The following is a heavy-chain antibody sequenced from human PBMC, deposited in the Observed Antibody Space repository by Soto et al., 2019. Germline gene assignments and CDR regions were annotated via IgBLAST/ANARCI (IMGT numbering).Heavy chain of an antibody. V-gene: IGHV3-21*01. CDR3: ARGGLYYYDSSGYTDY. Sequence: PGGSLRLSCAASGFTFSSYSMNWVRQAPGKGLEWVSSISSSSSYIYYADSVKGRFTISRDNAKNSLYLQMNSLRAEDTAVYYCARGGLYYYDSSGYTDYWGQGTLVTVSS. J-gene: IGHJ4*02. CDR1: GFTFSSYS. D-gene: IGHD3-22*01. CDR2: ISSSSSYI.